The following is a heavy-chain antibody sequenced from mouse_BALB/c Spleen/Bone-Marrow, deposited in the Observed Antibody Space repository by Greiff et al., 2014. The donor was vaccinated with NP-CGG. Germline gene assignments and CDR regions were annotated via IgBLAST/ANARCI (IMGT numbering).Heavy chain of an antibody. CDR2: INPSNGGT. Sequence: VQLQESGAELVKPGASVKLSCKASGYSFTNYYMYWVKRRPGQGLEWIGEINPSNGGTNFNEKFKNKATLTVDKSSSTAYMQXXSLTSEDSAVYYCTRSNYGYWYFDVWGAGTTVTVSS. CDR1: GYSFTNYY. D-gene: IGHD1-1*01. V-gene: IGHV1S81*02. J-gene: IGHJ1*01. CDR3: TRSNYGYWYFDV.